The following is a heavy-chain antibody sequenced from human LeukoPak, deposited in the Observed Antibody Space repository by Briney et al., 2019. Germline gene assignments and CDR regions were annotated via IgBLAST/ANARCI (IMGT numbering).Heavy chain of an antibody. CDR3: AGHDYSNGCDY. D-gene: IGHD4-11*01. Sequence: GESLKISCKGSGYGFTTYWISWVRKMPGKGLEWMGTIDPSDSYTNYSPSFQGHVTVSADKSISTAYLQWSSLKASDTAMYYCAGHDYSNGCDYWGQGTLVTVSS. J-gene: IGHJ4*02. CDR1: GYGFTTYW. V-gene: IGHV5-10-1*01. CDR2: IDPSDSYT.